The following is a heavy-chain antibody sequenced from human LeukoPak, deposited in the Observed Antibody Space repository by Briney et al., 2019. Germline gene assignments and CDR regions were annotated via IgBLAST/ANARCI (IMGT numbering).Heavy chain of an antibody. Sequence: SVKVSCKASGGTFSSYAISWVRQAPGQGLEWMGGIIPIFGTANYAQKFQGRVTITADESTSTAYMELSSLRSEDTAVYYCAKPYSKGPNGDFDYWGQGTLVTVSS. CDR1: GGTFSSYA. D-gene: IGHD4-11*01. CDR3: AKPYSKGPNGDFDY. CDR2: IIPIFGTA. V-gene: IGHV1-69*13. J-gene: IGHJ4*02.